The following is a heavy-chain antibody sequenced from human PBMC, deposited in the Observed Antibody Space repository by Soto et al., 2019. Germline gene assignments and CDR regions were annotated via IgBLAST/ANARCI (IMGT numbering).Heavy chain of an antibody. J-gene: IGHJ5*02. Sequence: GASVKVSCKASGFSFTGYYIHWLRQAPGQGLEWMGWINAHSGGTEYAQKFPVRFTLTRDTSIATAYLTLTSLTSDDTALYYCAKDLTRQLAYWLDPWGQGTQVTVSS. CDR1: GFSFTGYY. CDR2: INAHSGGT. D-gene: IGHD6-6*01. CDR3: AKDLTRQLAYWLDP. V-gene: IGHV1-2*02.